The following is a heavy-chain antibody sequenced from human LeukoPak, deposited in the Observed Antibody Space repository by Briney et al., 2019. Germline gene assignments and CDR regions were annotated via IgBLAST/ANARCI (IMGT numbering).Heavy chain of an antibody. D-gene: IGHD6-19*01. V-gene: IGHV4-39*01. Sequence: SETLSLTCAVSGGSVASTGRYWGWIRQPPGKGLEWIGSAYYTGDIYSPPSLKSRLTISVDTSKNQFALTLSSVTAADTAVYYCGRHVSNGWDYHYGLDVWGRGTTVTVSS. CDR3: GRHVSNGWDYHYGLDV. CDR1: GGSVASTGRY. CDR2: AYYTGDI. J-gene: IGHJ6*02.